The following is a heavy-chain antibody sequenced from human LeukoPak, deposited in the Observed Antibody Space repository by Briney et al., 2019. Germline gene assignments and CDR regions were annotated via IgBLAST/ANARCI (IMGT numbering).Heavy chain of an antibody. CDR1: GYSISSGYY. J-gene: IGHJ4*02. Sequence: SETLSLTCAVSGYSISSGYYWGWIRQPPGKGLEWIGSIYHSGSTYYNPSLKSRVTISVDTSKNPFSLKLSSVTAADTAVYYCARHGFDWFLYYFDYWGQGTLVTVSS. D-gene: IGHD3-9*01. CDR3: ARHGFDWFLYYFDY. V-gene: IGHV4-38-2*01. CDR2: IYHSGST.